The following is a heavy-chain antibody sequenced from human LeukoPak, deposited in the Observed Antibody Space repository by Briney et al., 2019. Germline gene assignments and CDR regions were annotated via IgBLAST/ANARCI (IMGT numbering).Heavy chain of an antibody. D-gene: IGHD2-8*01. CDR2: ISYDGSNK. V-gene: IGHV3-30*03. Sequence: GGSLRLSCAASGFTFSSYGMHWVRQAPGKGLEWVAVISYDGSNKYYADSVKGRFTISRDNSKNTLYLQMNSLRAEDTAVYYCARDLCDSGTNYGSPFDYWGQGTLVTVSS. CDR1: GFTFSSYG. J-gene: IGHJ4*02. CDR3: ARDLCDSGTNYGSPFDY.